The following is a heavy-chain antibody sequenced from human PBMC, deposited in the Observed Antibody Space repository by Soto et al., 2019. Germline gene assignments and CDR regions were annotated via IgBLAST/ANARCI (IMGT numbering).Heavy chain of an antibody. V-gene: IGHV4-31*03. CDR3: SRWPRYYYGMDV. CDR2: IYYSGST. CDR1: GGSISSGGYY. J-gene: IGHJ6*04. Sequence: TMSLTCTVSGGSISSGGYYWSWIRQHPGKGLEWIGYIYYSGSTYYNPSLKSRITISVDTSKNQFSLELSSVTAADTAVYYGSRWPRYYYGMDVWGKGTTVTVAS.